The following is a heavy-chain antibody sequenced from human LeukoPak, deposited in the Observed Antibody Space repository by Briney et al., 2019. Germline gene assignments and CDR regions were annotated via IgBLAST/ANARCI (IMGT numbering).Heavy chain of an antibody. CDR1: GFTFSSSS. CDR3: TTPKLRYFDWFPGGEYYFDY. V-gene: IGHV3-15*01. D-gene: IGHD3-9*01. Sequence: PGGSLRLSCAASGFTFSSSSMSWVRQAPGKGLEWVGRIKSKTDGGTTDYAAPVKGRFTISRDDSKNTLYLQMNSLKTEDTAVYYCTTPKLRYFDWFPGGEYYFDYWGQGTLVTVSS. J-gene: IGHJ4*02. CDR2: IKSKTDGGTT.